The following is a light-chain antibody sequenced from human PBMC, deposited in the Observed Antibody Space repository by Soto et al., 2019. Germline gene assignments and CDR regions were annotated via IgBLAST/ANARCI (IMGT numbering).Light chain of an antibody. V-gene: IGKV1-5*01. CDR3: QHCQPYGDSPPLT. CDR2: DIS. Sequence: DIQMTQSPSTLSASVGDRVTITCRASQIVSNVLAWFQQKPGRAPKLLIFDISNLASGVPSRFSGSGSGSATEFTLTISRLEPEDFAVYYCQHCQPYGDSPPLTFGGGTKVDIK. CDR1: QIVSNV. J-gene: IGKJ4*01.